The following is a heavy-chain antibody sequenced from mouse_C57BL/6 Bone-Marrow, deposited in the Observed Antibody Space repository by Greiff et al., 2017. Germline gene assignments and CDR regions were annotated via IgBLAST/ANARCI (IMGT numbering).Heavy chain of an antibody. CDR3: ARDNDDYVFDY. J-gene: IGHJ2*01. V-gene: IGHV5-4*01. D-gene: IGHD2-13*01. Sequence: EVHLVESGGGLVKPGGSLKLSCAASGFTFSSYAMSWVRQTPEKRLEWVATISAGGSYTYYPDNVQGRFTISRDNAKNNLYLQMSHLKSEDTAMYYCARDNDDYVFDYWGQGTTLTVSA. CDR1: GFTFSSYA. CDR2: ISAGGSYT.